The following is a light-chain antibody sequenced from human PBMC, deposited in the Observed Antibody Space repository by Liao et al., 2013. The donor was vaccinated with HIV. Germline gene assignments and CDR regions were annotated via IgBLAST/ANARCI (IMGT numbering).Light chain of an antibody. J-gene: IGLJ1*01. CDR1: SVGSKS. CDR3: QAWDISHVCV. Sequence: SYVLTQSPSTSVAPGKTASITCGGDSVGSKSVHWYQQKPGQSPVLVLYQHTKRPSGIPERFSGSNSGNTATLTISGTQAMDEADYYCQAWDISHVCVFGTGTKVTVL. CDR2: QHT. V-gene: IGLV3-1*01.